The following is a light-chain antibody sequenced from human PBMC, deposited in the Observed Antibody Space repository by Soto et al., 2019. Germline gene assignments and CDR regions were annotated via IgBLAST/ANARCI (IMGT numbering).Light chain of an antibody. Sequence: QSVLTQPPSVSGAPGQRVTISCTGSSSNIGAGYDVHWYQQLPGTAPKLLIYGNSNRPSGVPDRFSGYKSGTSASLDITGLQAEDEADYYCQSYDSSLSGRGVFGGGTKLTVL. CDR1: SSNIGAGYD. CDR2: GNS. J-gene: IGLJ2*01. V-gene: IGLV1-40*01. CDR3: QSYDSSLSGRGV.